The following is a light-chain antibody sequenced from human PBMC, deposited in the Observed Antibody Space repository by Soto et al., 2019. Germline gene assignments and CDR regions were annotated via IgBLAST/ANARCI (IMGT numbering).Light chain of an antibody. V-gene: IGKV3-15*01. J-gene: IGKJ4*01. CDR3: QQYNNWPPRTLT. CDR2: GAS. Sequence: EIVMTQSPATLSVSPGERATLSCRASQSVSSNLAWYQQKPGQAPRLLIYGASTRATGIPARFSGSGSGTEFTLTISSLQSVDFAVYYCQQYNNWPPRTLTFGGGTKVEIK. CDR1: QSVSSN.